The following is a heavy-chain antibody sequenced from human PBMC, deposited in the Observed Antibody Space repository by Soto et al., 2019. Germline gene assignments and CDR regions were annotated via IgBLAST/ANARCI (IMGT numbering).Heavy chain of an antibody. CDR3: ARDDSERPATY. Sequence: PSEMLSLTCIVSGGSISSYYWTWTRQPPGKGLEWIGCVYNGATTSYNPSLKSRVTISVDTSKNQFSLKLTSVTAADTAMYYCARDDSERPATYWGQGTLVTAPQ. J-gene: IGHJ4*02. CDR1: GGSISSYY. CDR2: VYNGATT. D-gene: IGHD3-10*01. V-gene: IGHV4-59*01.